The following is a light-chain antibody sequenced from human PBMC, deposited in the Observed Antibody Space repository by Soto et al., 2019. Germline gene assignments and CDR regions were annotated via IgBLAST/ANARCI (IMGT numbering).Light chain of an antibody. J-gene: IGKJ1*01. Sequence: DIVMTQSPDSLAVSLGERATINCKSSQILYSSNNQNYLAWYQQKPGHPPELLIYWASTRESGVPDRFSGSGSGTDFTLTISSLQAEDVAVYYCQQYYSTPWTFGQGTKVEIK. CDR3: QQYYSTPWT. CDR1: QILYSSNNQNY. CDR2: WAS. V-gene: IGKV4-1*01.